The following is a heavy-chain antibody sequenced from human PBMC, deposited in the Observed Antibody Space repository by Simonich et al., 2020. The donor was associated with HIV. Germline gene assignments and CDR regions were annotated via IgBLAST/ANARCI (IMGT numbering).Heavy chain of an antibody. J-gene: IGHJ6*03. Sequence: HLQLQESGPGLVKPSETLSLTCTVSGGSITSSSYYWGWIRQPPGKGLEWIGTIFYSGITNYNPSLKSRGTISVDTSKNQFSLKLISVTAADTAVYYCARSSWENYFYMDVWGIGTTVTVSS. CDR3: ARSSWENYFYMDV. D-gene: IGHD1-26*01. CDR2: IFYSGIT. V-gene: IGHV4-39*01. CDR1: GGSITSSSYY.